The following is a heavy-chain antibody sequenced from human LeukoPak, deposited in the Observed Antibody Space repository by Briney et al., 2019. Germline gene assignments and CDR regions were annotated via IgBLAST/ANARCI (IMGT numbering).Heavy chain of an antibody. CDR2: ISAYNGNT. Sequence: ASVKVSCKASGGTFSSYAISWVRQAPGQGLEWMGWISAYNGNTNDAQRLQGRVTMTTDTSTSTAYMELRSLTSDDTAVYYCARVPSGGPFDYWGQGTLVTVSS. V-gene: IGHV1-18*01. CDR1: GGTFSSYA. D-gene: IGHD2-15*01. CDR3: ARVPSGGPFDY. J-gene: IGHJ4*02.